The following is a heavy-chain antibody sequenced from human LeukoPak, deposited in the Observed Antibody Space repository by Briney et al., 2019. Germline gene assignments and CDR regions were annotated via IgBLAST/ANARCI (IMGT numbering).Heavy chain of an antibody. CDR2: ISSSSSYI. Sequence: NPGGSLRLSCAASGFTFSSYSMNWVRQAPGKGLEWVSSISSSSSYIYYADSVKGRFTISRDNAKNSLYLQMNSLRAEDTAVYYCAREGDSGSYLERAFDIWGQGTIVTVSS. D-gene: IGHD1-26*01. J-gene: IGHJ3*02. V-gene: IGHV3-21*01. CDR3: AREGDSGSYLERAFDI. CDR1: GFTFSSYS.